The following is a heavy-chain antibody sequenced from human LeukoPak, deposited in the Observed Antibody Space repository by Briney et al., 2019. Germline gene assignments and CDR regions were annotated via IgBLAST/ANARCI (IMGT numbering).Heavy chain of an antibody. CDR2: ISGSGCST. CDR1: GFTFSSYA. J-gene: IGHJ4*02. V-gene: IGHV3-23*01. CDR3: AKVAVLITISGVVIPMRFDN. Sequence: PGVSLRLSYAASGFTFSSYAMIWVRQAPAKGLEGGSAISGSGCSTYCADSVTRRFPISRANHNNTLYLQMHTLRAEDTPVYYCAKVAVLITISGVVIPMRFDNWGQGTLVTVSS. D-gene: IGHD3-3*01.